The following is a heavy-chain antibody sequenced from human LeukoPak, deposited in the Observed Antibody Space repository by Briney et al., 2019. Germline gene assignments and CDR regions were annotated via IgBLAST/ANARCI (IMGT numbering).Heavy chain of an antibody. V-gene: IGHV3-15*01. CDR1: GFTFSNTW. D-gene: IGHD4-17*01. J-gene: IGHJ4*02. Sequence: GGSLRLSCAASGFTFSNTWMNWVRQAPGKGLEWVGRIKRIIDGGTTDYAAPVKGRFTVSRDDSINTLYLQMSSLKTEDTAVCYCTAQGGSGDLRYWGQGTLVTVSS. CDR3: TAQGGSGDLRY. CDR2: IKRIIDGGTT.